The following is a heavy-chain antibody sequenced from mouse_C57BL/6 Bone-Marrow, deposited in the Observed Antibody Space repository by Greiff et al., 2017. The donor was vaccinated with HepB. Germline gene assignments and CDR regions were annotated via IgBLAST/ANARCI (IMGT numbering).Heavy chain of an antibody. CDR3: AREEVYYYGSSPYAMDY. CDR1: GYAFSSYW. D-gene: IGHD1-1*01. CDR2: IYPGDGDT. Sequence: VKVVESGAELVKPGASVKISCKASGYAFSSYWMNWVKQRPGKGLEWIGQIYPGDGDTNYNGKFKGKATLTADKSSSTAYMQLSSLTSEDSAVYFCAREEVYYYGSSPYAMDYWGQGTSVTVSS. V-gene: IGHV1-80*01. J-gene: IGHJ4*01.